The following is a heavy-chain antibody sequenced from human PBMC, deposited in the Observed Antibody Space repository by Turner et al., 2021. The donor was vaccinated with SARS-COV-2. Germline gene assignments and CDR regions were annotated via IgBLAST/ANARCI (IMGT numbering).Heavy chain of an antibody. Sequence: QLQLQESGPGLVKPSETLSLTGTVSGGSISSSTYYWGWIRQPPGKGLEWIGDIYYSGSTYYNPSLKSRVTISVDKSKKQFSLKLSSVTAADTAVYYCARIMDTAMDYYGMDVWGQGTTVTVSS. V-gene: IGHV4-39*01. J-gene: IGHJ6*02. CDR3: ARIMDTAMDYYGMDV. CDR1: GGSISSSTYY. D-gene: IGHD5-18*01. CDR2: IYYSGST.